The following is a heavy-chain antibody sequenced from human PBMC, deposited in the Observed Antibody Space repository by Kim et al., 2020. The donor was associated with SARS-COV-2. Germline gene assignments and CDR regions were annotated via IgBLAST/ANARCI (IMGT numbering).Heavy chain of an antibody. V-gene: IGHV1-46*01. Sequence: ASVKVSCKASGYTFTSYYMHWVRQAPGQGLEWMGIINLSGGSTSYALRFQGRVTMTRDTSTSTVYMELSSLRSEDTAVYFCARGQGTYGDTNVPDYWGQGTLVTVSS. CDR1: GYTFTSYY. J-gene: IGHJ4*02. CDR3: ARGQGTYGDTNVPDY. D-gene: IGHD4-17*01. CDR2: INLSGGST.